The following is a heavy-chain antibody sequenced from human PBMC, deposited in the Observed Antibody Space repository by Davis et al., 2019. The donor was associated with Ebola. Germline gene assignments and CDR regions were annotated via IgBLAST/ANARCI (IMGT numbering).Heavy chain of an antibody. V-gene: IGHV3-7*01. D-gene: IGHD2-15*01. J-gene: IGHJ4*02. CDR3: ARTRLVGSDYFDY. Sequence: PGGSLRLSCAASGFTFSSYWMSWVRQAPGKGLEWVATIKQDGNDKYYVDSVKGRFTISRDNAKNSLYLQMNSLRAEDTAVYYCARTRLVGSDYFDYWGQGTLVTVSS. CDR2: IKQDGNDK. CDR1: GFTFSSYW.